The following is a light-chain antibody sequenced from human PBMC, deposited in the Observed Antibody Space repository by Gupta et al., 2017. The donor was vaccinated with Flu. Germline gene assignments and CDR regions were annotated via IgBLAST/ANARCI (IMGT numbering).Light chain of an antibody. CDR2: GAS. V-gene: IGKV3-20*01. Sequence: EIVLTQSPGTLSLSPGERATLSCRASQSVSSSYLAWYQQKPGQAPRLLIYGASSRATGITDRFSGSGDGTDFTLTSSRLEPEDCAVYYWQQDGSSHTFGGGTXVEIK. J-gene: IGKJ4*01. CDR1: QSVSSSY. CDR3: QQDGSSHT.